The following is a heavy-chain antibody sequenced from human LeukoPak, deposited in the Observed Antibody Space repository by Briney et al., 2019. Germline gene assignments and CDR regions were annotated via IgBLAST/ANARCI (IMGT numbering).Heavy chain of an antibody. D-gene: IGHD6-13*01. CDR3: ARPYSSSWYKSDWFDP. CDR1: GGSISSSSYY. Sequence: SETLSLTCTVFGGSISSSSYYWGWIRQPPGKGLEWIGSIYYSGSTYYNPSLKSRVTISVDTSKNQFSLKLSSVTAADTAVYYCARPYSSSWYKSDWFDPWGQGTLVTVSS. CDR2: IYYSGST. J-gene: IGHJ5*02. V-gene: IGHV4-39*01.